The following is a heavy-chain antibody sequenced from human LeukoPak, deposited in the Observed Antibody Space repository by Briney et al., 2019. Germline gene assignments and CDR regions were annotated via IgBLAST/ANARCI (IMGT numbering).Heavy chain of an antibody. D-gene: IGHD3-22*01. CDR3: ASGYDNSGYYYVPDY. CDR1: GRSISSSSYY. CDR2: IYYSGST. Sequence: SDTLSLIRTVSGRSISSSSYYWGWIRQPPGKGLGWIGNIYYSGSTYYNPSLKSRVTISVDTSKNQFSLKLSSVTAADTAVYYCASGYDNSGYYYVPDYWGQGTLVTVSS. J-gene: IGHJ4*02. V-gene: IGHV4-39*01.